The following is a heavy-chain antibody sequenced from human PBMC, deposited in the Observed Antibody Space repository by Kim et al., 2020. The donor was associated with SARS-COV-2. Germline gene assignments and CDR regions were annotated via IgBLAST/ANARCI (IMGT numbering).Heavy chain of an antibody. CDR1: GDSISRSSNY. CDR3: ARLVSENSAVEY. Sequence: SETLSLTCTVSGDSISRSSNYWGWIRQPPGKGLEWIGNINYSGNTYYNPSLKCRVTISVDTSKNQFSLKMRSVTAADTAVYYCARLVSENSAVEYWGQGT. V-gene: IGHV4-39*01. J-gene: IGHJ4*02. CDR2: INYSGNT.